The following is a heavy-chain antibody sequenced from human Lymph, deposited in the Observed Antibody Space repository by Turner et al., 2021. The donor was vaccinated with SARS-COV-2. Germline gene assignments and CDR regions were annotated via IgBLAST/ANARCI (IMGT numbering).Heavy chain of an antibody. J-gene: IGHJ6*02. CDR3: ARVKGYNGYDLRYYYGMDV. Sequence: QVQLVESGGGVVQPGRSLRLSGAASGFTFSSYGMHWVRQAPGKGLEWVAVIWYDGSNKYYAASVKGRFTISRDNSKNTLYLQMNSLRAEDTAVYYCARVKGYNGYDLRYYYGMDVWGQGTTVTVSS. D-gene: IGHD5-12*01. CDR1: GFTFSSYG. CDR2: IWYDGSNK. V-gene: IGHV3-33*01.